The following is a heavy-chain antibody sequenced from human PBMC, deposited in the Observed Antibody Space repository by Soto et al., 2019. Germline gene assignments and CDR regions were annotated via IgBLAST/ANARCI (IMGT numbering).Heavy chain of an antibody. CDR3: AKDMYRFRMDSMRGSFDI. D-gene: IGHD3-22*01. V-gene: IGHV3-9*01. CDR1: GLTFDDYA. Sequence: HPGGSMRLSCEASGLTFDDYAMHWVRQAPGKGLEWVSGMSCYSGSRGYADSVKRRFTISRDNAKISLYLQMNSLSAEDTALYYCAKDMYRFRMDSMRGSFDIWGQGTMVTVSS. J-gene: IGHJ3*02. CDR2: MSCYSGSR.